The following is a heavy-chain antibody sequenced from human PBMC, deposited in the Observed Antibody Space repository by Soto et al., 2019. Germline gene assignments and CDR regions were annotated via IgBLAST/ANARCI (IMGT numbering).Heavy chain of an antibody. CDR3: ARLAGYSGYDGPFDY. D-gene: IGHD5-12*01. CDR1: GGSISSGYYY. J-gene: IGHJ4*02. Sequence: SETLSLTCTVSGGSISSGYYYWSWIRQPPGTGLEWIGYIYYSGSTYYDQSLKSRVTISVDTSKNQFSLKLSSVTAADTAVYYCARLAGYSGYDGPFDYWGQGTLVTVSS. CDR2: IYYSGST. V-gene: IGHV4-30-4*08.